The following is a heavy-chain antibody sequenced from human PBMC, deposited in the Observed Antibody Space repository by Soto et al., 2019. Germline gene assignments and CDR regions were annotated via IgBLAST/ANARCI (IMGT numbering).Heavy chain of an antibody. V-gene: IGHV4-34*01. Sequence: QVQLQQWGAGLLKPSETLSLTCAVYGGSFSGYYWSWIRQPPGKGLEWIGEINHSGSTNYNPSLKSRVTISVDTSKNQFSLKLSSVTAADTAVYYCARGSRRRYCSSTSCYSWFDPWGQGTLVTVSS. CDR2: INHSGST. CDR3: ARGSRRRYCSSTSCYSWFDP. CDR1: GGSFSGYY. D-gene: IGHD2-2*01. J-gene: IGHJ5*02.